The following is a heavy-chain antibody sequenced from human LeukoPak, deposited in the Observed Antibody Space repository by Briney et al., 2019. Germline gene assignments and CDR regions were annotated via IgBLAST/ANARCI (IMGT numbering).Heavy chain of an antibody. D-gene: IGHD2/OR15-2a*01. J-gene: IGHJ4*02. CDR2: IWYDGSNK. V-gene: IGHV3-33*01. CDR1: GFTFRNHG. Sequence: GRSLRLSCAASGFTFRNHGMHWIRQAPGKGLEWVAIIWYDGSNKYYAASVIGRFTISRDNSKNTLYLQMNSLRDDDTAVYYCVRDRGALQYFDYWGQGTLVTVSS. CDR3: VRDRGALQYFDY.